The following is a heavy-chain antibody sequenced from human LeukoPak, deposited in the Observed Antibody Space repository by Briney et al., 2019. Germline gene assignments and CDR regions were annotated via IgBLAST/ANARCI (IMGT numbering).Heavy chain of an antibody. CDR2: MNPNSGNT. Sequence: ASVKVSCKASGYTFTGYYMHWVRQAPGQGLEWMGWMNPNSGNTGYAQKFQGRVTMTRNTSISTAYMELSSLRSEDTAVYYCARGSSSSWYLDHWGQGTLVTVSS. V-gene: IGHV1-8*02. CDR1: GYTFTGYY. CDR3: ARGSSSSWYLDH. J-gene: IGHJ4*02. D-gene: IGHD6-13*01.